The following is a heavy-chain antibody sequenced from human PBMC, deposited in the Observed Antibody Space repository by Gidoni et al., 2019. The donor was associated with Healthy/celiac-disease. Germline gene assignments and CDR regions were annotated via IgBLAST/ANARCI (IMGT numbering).Heavy chain of an antibody. J-gene: IGHJ4*02. V-gene: IGHV4-61*02. D-gene: IGHD3-9*01. CDR1: GGSISSGSYY. Sequence: QVQLQESGPGLVKPSQTLSLTCTVSGGSISSGSYYWSWIRQRAGKGLEWIGRIYTSGSTNYNPSLKSRVTISVDTSKNQFSLKLSSVTAADTAVYYCARDSRYYDILTGYYLYYFDYWGQGTLVTVSS. CDR3: ARDSRYYDILTGYYLYYFDY. CDR2: IYTSGST.